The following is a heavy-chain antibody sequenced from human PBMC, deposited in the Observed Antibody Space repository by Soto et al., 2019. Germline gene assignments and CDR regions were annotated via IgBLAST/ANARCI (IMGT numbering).Heavy chain of an antibody. CDR1: AYTETTYL. CDR3: ATRDPGHY. CDR2: ISPDGGRT. V-gene: IGHV1-46*01. J-gene: IGHJ4*02. Sequence: CRRAAYTETTYLMHWVRQAPGQGLEWMGIISPDGGRTSYAQKFQGRVTMTRDTSTSTVYMELSSLRSEDTAVYYCATRDPGHYWGQGTLVTVS.